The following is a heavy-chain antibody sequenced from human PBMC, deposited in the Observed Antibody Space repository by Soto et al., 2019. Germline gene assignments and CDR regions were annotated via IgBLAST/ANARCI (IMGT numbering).Heavy chain of an antibody. CDR3: ARHLGFLEYYYMDV. Sequence: SETLSLTCTVSGGSISSSSYYWGWIRQPPGKGLEWIGSIYYSGSTYYNPSLKSRVPISVDTSKNQFSLKLSSVTAADTAVYYCARHLGFLEYYYMDVWGKGTTVTVSS. V-gene: IGHV4-39*01. CDR2: IYYSGST. J-gene: IGHJ6*03. CDR1: GGSISSSSYY. D-gene: IGHD3-3*01.